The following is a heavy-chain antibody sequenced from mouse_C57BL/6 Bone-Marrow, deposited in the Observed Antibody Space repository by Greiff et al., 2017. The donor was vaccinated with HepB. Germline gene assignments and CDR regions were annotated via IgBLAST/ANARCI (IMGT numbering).Heavy chain of an antibody. CDR3: TKNLLLRSDWYFDV. CDR1: GFTFSNYW. Sequence: EVMLVESGGGLVQPGGSMKLSCVASGFTFSNYWMNWVRQSPEKGLEWVAQIRLKSDNYVTHYAESVKGRFTISRDDSKSSVYLQMNNLRAEDTGIYYCTKNLLLRSDWYFDVWGTGTTVTVSS. D-gene: IGHD1-1*01. J-gene: IGHJ1*03. V-gene: IGHV6-3*01. CDR2: IRLKSDNYVT.